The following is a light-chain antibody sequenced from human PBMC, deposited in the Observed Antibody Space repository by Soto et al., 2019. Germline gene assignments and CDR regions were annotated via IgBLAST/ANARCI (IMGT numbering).Light chain of an antibody. Sequence: QSVLTQPPSVSGAPGQRVTISYTGSSSNIGAGYDVHWYQQLPGTAPKLLIYGNSNRPSGVPDRFSGSKSGTSASLAITGLRAEEVVDYCGQAYDSSLRGGGFGGGTKLTGL. V-gene: IGLV1-40*01. J-gene: IGLJ3*02. CDR1: SSNIGAGYD. CDR2: GNS. CDR3: QAYDSSLRGGG.